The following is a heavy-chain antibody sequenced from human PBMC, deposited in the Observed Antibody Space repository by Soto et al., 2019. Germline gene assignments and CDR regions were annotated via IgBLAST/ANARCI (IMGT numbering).Heavy chain of an antibody. V-gene: IGHV1-69*10. CDR1: GGAFSSYA. D-gene: IGHD2-2*01. Sequence: SVKVSCKTSGGAFSSYAISWVRQAPGQGLEWMGGIVPILRRADYAQKFQGRVTVTADEAASTAYMELTSLRSEDTAVYYCARGGPAALGSVYHCFDPWGQGTLVTVSS. CDR3: ARGGPAALGSVYHCFDP. J-gene: IGHJ5*02. CDR2: IVPILRRA.